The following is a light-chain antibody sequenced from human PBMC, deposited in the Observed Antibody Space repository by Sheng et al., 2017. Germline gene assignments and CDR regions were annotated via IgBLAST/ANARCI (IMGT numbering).Light chain of an antibody. Sequence: EIVLSQSPGTLSLSPGERATLSCRASQYVTSSYLAWYQQKPGQAPRLLIYGASTRATGIPARFSGSGSGTDFSLTISSLGPEDFAVYYCHQRFNWPLTFGGGTKVEIK. CDR3: HQRFNWPLT. J-gene: IGKJ4*01. CDR1: QYVTSSY. CDR2: GAS. V-gene: IGKV3D-20*02.